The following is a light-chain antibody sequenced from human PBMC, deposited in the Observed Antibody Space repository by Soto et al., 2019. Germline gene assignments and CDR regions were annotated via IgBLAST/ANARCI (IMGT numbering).Light chain of an antibody. J-gene: IGKJ5*01. CDR1: QSLSSSY. V-gene: IGKV3-20*01. CDR2: GAS. CDR3: QQYGSSPPIT. Sequence: EIVFTQSPGTRYLSPGERATLSCRATQSLSSSYLASYQQKPGQAPRLLVYGASSRANGIPDRFSRGGSGADLILTISRLEPEDFAAYYCQQYGSSPPITFGQGTRLEIK.